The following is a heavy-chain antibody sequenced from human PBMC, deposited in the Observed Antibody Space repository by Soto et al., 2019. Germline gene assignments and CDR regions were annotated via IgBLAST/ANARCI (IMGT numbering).Heavy chain of an antibody. CDR3: ARGYCSSTSCYLTDS. J-gene: IGHJ4*02. V-gene: IGHV5-51*01. D-gene: IGHD2-2*01. Sequence: GESLKISCKGSGYSFTSYWIGWVRQMPGKGLEWMGIIYPGDSDTRYSPSFQGQVTISADKSISTAYLQWSSLKASDTAMYYCARGYCSSTSCYLTDSWGQGTLVTVSS. CDR1: GYSFTSYW. CDR2: IYPGDSDT.